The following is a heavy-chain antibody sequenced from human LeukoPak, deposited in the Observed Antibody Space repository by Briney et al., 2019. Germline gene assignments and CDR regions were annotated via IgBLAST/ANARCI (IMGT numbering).Heavy chain of an antibody. V-gene: IGHV3-23*01. CDR3: AKETRVAGWYSDY. D-gene: IGHD6-19*01. J-gene: IGHJ4*02. Sequence: GGSLRLSCAASGFTFSSYPMSWVRQAPGKGLEWVSSINDSGGNTYNADSVKGRFTISRDNSKNTLYLQMNSLRAEDTAVYYRAKETRVAGWYSDYWGQGTLVAVSS. CDR1: GFTFSSYP. CDR2: INDSGGNT.